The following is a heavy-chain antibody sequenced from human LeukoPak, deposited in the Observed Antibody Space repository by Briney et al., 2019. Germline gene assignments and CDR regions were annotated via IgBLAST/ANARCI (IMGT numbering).Heavy chain of an antibody. V-gene: IGHV4-59*08. CDR3: ARGPTRYYMDV. Sequence: SETLSLTCTVSGGSTSNYSRSWIRQPPGKGLEWIGYIFYSGSTNYNPSLKSRVTISIDTSKTQFSLNLSSVTAADTAVYYCARGPTRYYMDVWGKGTTVTVSS. J-gene: IGHJ6*03. CDR2: IFYSGST. CDR1: GGSTSNYS.